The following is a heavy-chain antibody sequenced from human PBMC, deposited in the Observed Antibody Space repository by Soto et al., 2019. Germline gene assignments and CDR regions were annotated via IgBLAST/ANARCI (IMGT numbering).Heavy chain of an antibody. CDR1: GGSFSGYY. CDR2: INHSGST. CDR3: ARGGARYSCYDLSVMYYYYYSMDV. Sequence: SETLSLTCAVYGGSFSGYYWSWIRQPPGKGLEWIGEINHSGSTNYNPSLKSRVTISVDTSKNQFSLKLSSVTAADTAVYYCARGGARYSCYDLSVMYYYYYSMDVWDKGTTVSAS. D-gene: IGHD5-12*01. J-gene: IGHJ6*03. V-gene: IGHV4-34*01.